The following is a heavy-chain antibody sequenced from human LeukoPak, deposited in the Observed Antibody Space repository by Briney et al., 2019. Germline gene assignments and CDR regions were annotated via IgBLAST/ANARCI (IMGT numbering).Heavy chain of an antibody. CDR2: ISSSSSYI. CDR1: GFTFSSYS. V-gene: IGHV3-21*01. CDR3: ARDALIRGYSGYDLADY. Sequence: GGSLRPSCAASGFTFSSYSMNWVRQAPGKGLEWVSSISSSSSYIYYADSVKGRFTISRDNAKNSLYLQMNSLRARDTAVYYCARDALIRGYSGYDLADYWGQGTLVTVSS. D-gene: IGHD5-12*01. J-gene: IGHJ4*02.